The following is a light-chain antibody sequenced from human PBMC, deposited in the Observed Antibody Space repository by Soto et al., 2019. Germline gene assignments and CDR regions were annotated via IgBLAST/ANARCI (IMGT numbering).Light chain of an antibody. V-gene: IGLV2-14*03. CDR3: GSYTISSSRV. Sequence: QSALPKPASVSRSPGQSITISYPGTSRDVGAYDFVSWYQQHPGKAPKLMIYDVSNRPSGVSTRFSGSKSGNTASLTISGLQAEDEADYYCGSYTISSSRVFGTGTKVTVL. CDR1: SRDVGAYDF. J-gene: IGLJ1*01. CDR2: DVS.